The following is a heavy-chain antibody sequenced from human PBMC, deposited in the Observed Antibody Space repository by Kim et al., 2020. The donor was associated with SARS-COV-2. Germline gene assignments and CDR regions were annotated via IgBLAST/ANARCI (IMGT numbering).Heavy chain of an antibody. CDR1: GGSISSSNW. CDR2: IYHSGST. Sequence: SETLSLTCAVSGGSISSSNWWSWVRQPPGKGLEWIGEIYHSGSTNYNPSLKSRVTISVDKSKNQFSLKLSSVTAADTAVYYCAGVGSSSWYGYYFDYWGQGTLVTVYS. CDR3: AGVGSSSWYGYYFDY. V-gene: IGHV4-4*02. D-gene: IGHD6-13*01. J-gene: IGHJ4*01.